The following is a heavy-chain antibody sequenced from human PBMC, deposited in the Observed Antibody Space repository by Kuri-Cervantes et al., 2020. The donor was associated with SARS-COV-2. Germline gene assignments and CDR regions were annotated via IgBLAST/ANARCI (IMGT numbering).Heavy chain of an antibody. CDR1: GFTFSSYG. Sequence: GGSLRLSCAASGFTFSSYGMHWVRQAPGKGLEWVAVISYDGSNKYYADSVKGRFTTSRDNSKNSLYLQMNSLRAEDTAVYYCARVVIPAALDYWGQGTLVTVSS. CDR3: ARVVIPAALDY. J-gene: IGHJ4*02. CDR2: ISYDGSNK. D-gene: IGHD2-2*01. V-gene: IGHV3-30*03.